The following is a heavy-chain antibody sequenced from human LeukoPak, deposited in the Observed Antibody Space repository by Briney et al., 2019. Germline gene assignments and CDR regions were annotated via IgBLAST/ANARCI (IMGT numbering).Heavy chain of an antibody. J-gene: IGHJ4*02. CDR2: IKSKTDGGTT. D-gene: IGHD3-22*01. V-gene: IGHV3-15*01. Sequence: NAGGSLRLSCAASGFTFSNAWMSWVRQAPGKGLEWVGRIKSKTDGGTTDYAAPVKGRFTISRDDSKNTLYLQMNSLKTEDTAVYYCTSTYYYDSSGYRIDYWGQGTLVTVSS. CDR1: GFTFSNAW. CDR3: TSTYYYDSSGYRIDY.